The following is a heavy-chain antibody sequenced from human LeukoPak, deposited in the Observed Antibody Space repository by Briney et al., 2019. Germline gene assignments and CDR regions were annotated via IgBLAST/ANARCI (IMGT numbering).Heavy chain of an antibody. CDR3: AKDLYDRWDLYSAFDY. Sequence: PGGSLRLSCAASGFTFSSYGMSWVRQVPGKGLEWVANIKQDGSETTYADSVRGRFTIFRDNAKDSVYLQMNSLRAEDTAGYYCAKDLYDRWDLYSAFDYWGQGTLVTVSS. V-gene: IGHV3-7*03. CDR2: IKQDGSET. CDR1: GFTFSSYG. D-gene: IGHD1-26*01. J-gene: IGHJ4*02.